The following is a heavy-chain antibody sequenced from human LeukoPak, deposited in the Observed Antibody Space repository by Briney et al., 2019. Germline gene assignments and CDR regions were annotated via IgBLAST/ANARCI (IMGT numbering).Heavy chain of an antibody. V-gene: IGHV5-51*01. CDR1: GYSFTSYW. Sequence: GESLKISCKGSGYSFTSYWIGWVRQMPGKGQEWMGIIYPGDSATIYSPSFQGQVSISADKSINTAYLQWSSLKASDTAMYYCARIAVANSFDYWGQGTLVTVSS. D-gene: IGHD6-19*01. CDR2: IYPGDSAT. J-gene: IGHJ4*02. CDR3: ARIAVANSFDY.